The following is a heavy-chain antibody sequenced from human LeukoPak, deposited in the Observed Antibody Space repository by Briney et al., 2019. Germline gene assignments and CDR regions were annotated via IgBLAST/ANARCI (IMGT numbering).Heavy chain of an antibody. J-gene: IGHJ4*02. CDR2: INPSGGST. CDR3: ARDRDGYNYGY. Sequence: ASVKVSCKASGGTFSSYAISWVRQAPGQGLEWMGIINPSGGSTSYAQKFQGRVTMTRDTSTSTVYMELSSLRSEDTAVYYCARDRDGYNYGYWGQGTLVTVSS. V-gene: IGHV1-46*01. CDR1: GGTFSSYA. D-gene: IGHD5-24*01.